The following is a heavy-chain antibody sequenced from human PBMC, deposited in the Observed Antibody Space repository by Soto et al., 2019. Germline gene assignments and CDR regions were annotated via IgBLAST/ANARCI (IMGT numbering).Heavy chain of an antibody. CDR2: IIPMLGIA. J-gene: IGHJ6*03. V-gene: IGHV1-69*02. CDR3: AESPENYYYYYMDV. Sequence: QVQLVQSGAEVKKPGSSVKVSCKASGGTFSSDTISWVRQAPGQGLEWMGRIIPMLGIADYAQKFQGRVTITADKSTSTAYMELSSLRSEDTAVYYCAESPENYYYYYMDVWGKGTTVTVSS. CDR1: GGTFSSDT.